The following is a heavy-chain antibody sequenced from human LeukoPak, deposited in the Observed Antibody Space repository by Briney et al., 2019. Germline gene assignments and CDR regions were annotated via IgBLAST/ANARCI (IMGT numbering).Heavy chain of an antibody. V-gene: IGHV1-18*01. CDR2: ISAYNGRT. J-gene: IGHJ6*02. D-gene: IGHD3-10*01. Sequence: ASVKVSCKASGYTFTSYAIAWVRQAPGQGLEWMGWISAYNGRTNYAQKFRGRVTMTTDTSTNTGYMELRSLRSGDTAVYFCARDRLRYYGSNNYYSDMDFWGQGTTVTVSS. CDR3: ARDRLRYYGSNNYYSDMDF. CDR1: GYTFTSYA.